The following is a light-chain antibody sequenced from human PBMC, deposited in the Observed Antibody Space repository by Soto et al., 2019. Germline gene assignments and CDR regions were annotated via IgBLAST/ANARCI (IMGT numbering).Light chain of an antibody. V-gene: IGLV2-23*01. CDR3: CSYAGSSTWV. CDR2: EGS. CDR1: SSDVGSYNL. J-gene: IGLJ3*02. Sequence: QSVLTQPASVSGSPGQLITISCTGTSSDVGSYNLVSWYQQHPGKAPKLMIYEGSKRPSGVSNRFSGSKSGNTASLTISGLQAEDEADYYCCSYAGSSTWVFGGGTKVTVL.